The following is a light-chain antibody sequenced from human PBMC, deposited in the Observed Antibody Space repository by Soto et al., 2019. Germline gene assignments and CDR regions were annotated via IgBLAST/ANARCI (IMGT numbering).Light chain of an antibody. V-gene: IGKV3-20*01. CDR3: QQYGSAPKRT. CDR2: GAS. CDR1: QSVSSSY. J-gene: IGKJ1*01. Sequence: DMVFTRSPGKRSWSPAKGGNLAGRAIQSVSSSYLAWYQQKPGQAPRLLIYGASSRASGIPDTFSGSGSATDFSLTTSTLEPADFAAYYCQQYGSAPKRTFGQGTKVDIK.